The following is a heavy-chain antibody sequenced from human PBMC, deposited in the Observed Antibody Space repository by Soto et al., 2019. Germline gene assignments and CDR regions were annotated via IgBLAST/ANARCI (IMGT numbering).Heavy chain of an antibody. D-gene: IGHD3-9*01. Sequence: SVKVSCKAGGYSFNTYGITWVRQAPGQGLEWMGWISTYNGNTNYAQRLQGRVTMTTDTSTRTAYVELRSLTSDDTAVYYCASYPHHYDILTGYPIGPRFDYWGQGTLVTVSS. CDR3: ASYPHHYDILTGYPIGPRFDY. CDR2: ISTYNGNT. CDR1: GYSFNTYG. J-gene: IGHJ4*02. V-gene: IGHV1-18*01.